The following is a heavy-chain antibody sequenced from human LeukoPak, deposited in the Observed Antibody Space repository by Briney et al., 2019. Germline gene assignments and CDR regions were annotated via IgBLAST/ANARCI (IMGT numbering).Heavy chain of an antibody. CDR1: GFTFSSYA. J-gene: IGHJ4*02. Sequence: GGSLRLSCAASGFTFSSYAMSWVRQAPGKGLEWVSAISGSGGSTYYADSVKGRFTISRDNSKNTLFLQMNSPRVEDTAVYYCARSYRYFDYWGQGTLVTVSS. CDR3: ARSYRYFDY. V-gene: IGHV3-23*01. CDR2: ISGSGGST. D-gene: IGHD3-10*01.